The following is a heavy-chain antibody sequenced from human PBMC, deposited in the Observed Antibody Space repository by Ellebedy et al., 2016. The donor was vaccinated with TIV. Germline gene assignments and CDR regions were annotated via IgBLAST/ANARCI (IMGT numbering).Heavy chain of an antibody. D-gene: IGHD2-2*01. CDR1: GFTFSSYA. J-gene: IGHJ4*02. V-gene: IGHV3-23*01. CDR3: AKGTSSTSCYECLGIDYYFDY. CDR2: ISGSGGST. Sequence: GESLKISXAASGFTFSSYAMSWVRQAPGKGLEWVSAISGSGGSTYYADSVKGRFTISRDNSKNTLYLQMNSLRAEDTAVYYCAKGTSSTSCYECLGIDYYFDYWGQGTLVTVSS.